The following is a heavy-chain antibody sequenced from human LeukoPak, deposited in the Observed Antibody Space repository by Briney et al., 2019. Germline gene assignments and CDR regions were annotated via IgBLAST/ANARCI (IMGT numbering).Heavy chain of an antibody. J-gene: IGHJ4*02. CDR2: ISGSGGST. CDR1: GFTFSSYA. Sequence: GSLRLSCAASGFTFSSYAMSWVRQAPGKGLEWVSAISGSGGSTYYADSVKGRFTISRDNSKNTLYLQMNSLRAEDTAVYYCAIDIAVAGTVMGYWGQGTLVTVSS. CDR3: AIDIAVAGTVMGY. V-gene: IGHV3-23*01. D-gene: IGHD6-19*01.